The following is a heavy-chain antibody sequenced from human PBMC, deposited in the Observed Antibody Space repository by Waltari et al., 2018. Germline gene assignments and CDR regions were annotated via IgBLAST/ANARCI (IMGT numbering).Heavy chain of an antibody. CDR2: INDSGST. D-gene: IGHD2-21*02. Sequence: QVQLQQWGAGLLKPSETLSLTCAVYGGTFNDHYWNWIRPPPGKGLEWIGQINDSGSTNYNPSLRSRVTISVDTSKNQFSLNLSSVTAADTAVYYCARVTVVTLREDAFDIWGQGTMVTVSS. CDR1: GGTFNDHY. J-gene: IGHJ3*02. V-gene: IGHV4-34*01. CDR3: ARVTVVTLREDAFDI.